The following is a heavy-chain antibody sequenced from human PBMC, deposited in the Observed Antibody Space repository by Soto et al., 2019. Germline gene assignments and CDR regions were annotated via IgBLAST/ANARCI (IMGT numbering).Heavy chain of an antibody. CDR1: GFTFSSYG. CDR3: ARDITMVRGVIARYYYGMDV. J-gene: IGHJ6*02. CDR2: IWYDGSNK. Sequence: QVQLVESGGGVVQPGRSPRLSCAASGFTFSSYGMHWVRQAPGKGLEWVAVIWYDGSNKYYADSVKGRFTISRDNSTNTLYLQMNSLRAEDTAVYYCARDITMVRGVIARYYYGMDVWGQGTTVTVSS. V-gene: IGHV3-33*01. D-gene: IGHD3-10*01.